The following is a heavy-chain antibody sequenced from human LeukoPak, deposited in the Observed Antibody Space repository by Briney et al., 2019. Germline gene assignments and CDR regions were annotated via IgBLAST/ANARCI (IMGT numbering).Heavy chain of an antibody. J-gene: IGHJ4*02. CDR3: XRGRRYSXXXXXXYFDY. CDR1: GGSISSYY. D-gene: IGHD6-13*01. Sequence: SSETLSLTCTVSGGSISSYYWSWIRQPPGKGLEWXXXXYYXXSXNYNPSLXXRVTISVDTSKNQFSLKLSSVTAADTAVYYCXRGRRYSXXXXXXYFDYWGQGTLVTVSS. V-gene: IGHV4-59*01. CDR2: XYYXXSX.